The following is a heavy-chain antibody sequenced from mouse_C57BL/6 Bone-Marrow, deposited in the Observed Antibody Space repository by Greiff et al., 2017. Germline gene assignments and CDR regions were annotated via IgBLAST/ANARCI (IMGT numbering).Heavy chain of an antibody. Sequence: EVMLVESGGGLVQPGGSLKLSCAASGFTFSDYGMAWVRQAPRKGPEWVAFISNLAYSIYYADTVTGRFTISRENAKNTLYLEMSSLRSEDTAMYYCARGAIYDGYYYFDVWGTGTTVTVSS. D-gene: IGHD2-3*01. V-gene: IGHV5-15*01. J-gene: IGHJ1*03. CDR2: ISNLAYSI. CDR3: ARGAIYDGYYYFDV. CDR1: GFTFSDYG.